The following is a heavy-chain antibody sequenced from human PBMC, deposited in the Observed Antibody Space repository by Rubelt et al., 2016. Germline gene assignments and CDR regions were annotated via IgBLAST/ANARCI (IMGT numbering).Heavy chain of an antibody. D-gene: IGHD1-26*01. J-gene: IGHJ4*02. Sequence: EWTGIIYPGDSDTRYSPSFQGQVTISADKSISTAYLQWSSLKASDTAMYYCARSGYYAGFRDFDYWGQGTLVTVSS. CDR3: ARSGYYAGFRDFDY. V-gene: IGHV5-51*01. CDR2: IYPGDSDT.